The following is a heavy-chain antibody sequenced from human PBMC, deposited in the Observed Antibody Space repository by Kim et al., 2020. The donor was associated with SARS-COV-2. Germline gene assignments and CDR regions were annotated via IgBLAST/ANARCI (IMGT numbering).Heavy chain of an antibody. CDR1: GGSISSYY. CDR3: ARGSWNYVVVAYDY. V-gene: IGHV4-59*01. D-gene: IGHD1-7*01. J-gene: IGHJ4*02. Sequence: SETLSLTCTVSGGSISSYYWSWIRQPPGKGLEWIGHIYYSGSTNYNPSLKSRVTISVDTSKNQFSLKLSSVTAADTAVYYCARGSWNYVVVAYDYWGQGTLVTVSS. CDR2: IYYSGST.